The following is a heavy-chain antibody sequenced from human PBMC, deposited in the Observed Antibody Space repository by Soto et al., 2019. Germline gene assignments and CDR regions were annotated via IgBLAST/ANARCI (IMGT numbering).Heavy chain of an antibody. Sequence: PGGSLRLSCAASGFTFSSYAMNWVRQAPGKGMGWVSSISGSDSTYYADSVKGRFTISRDNSKAMLYLHMNSLRADDRAVHYRAKGLIEARHAGAHWGQGTLVTVSS. CDR2: ISGSDST. CDR1: GFTFSSYA. V-gene: IGHV3-23*01. D-gene: IGHD6-6*01. CDR3: AKGLIEARHAGAH. J-gene: IGHJ4*02.